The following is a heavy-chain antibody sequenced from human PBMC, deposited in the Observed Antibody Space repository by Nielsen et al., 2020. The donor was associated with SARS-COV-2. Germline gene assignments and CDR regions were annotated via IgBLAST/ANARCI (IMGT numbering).Heavy chain of an antibody. CDR3: ARSAVVTPYYYYMDV. J-gene: IGHJ6*03. V-gene: IGHV1-46*01. D-gene: IGHD4-23*01. CDR2: INPTGGST. Sequence: WVRQAPGQGLEWMRIINPTGGSTSYAQKFQGRVTMTRDTSTTIVYMELSSLRSEDTAVYYCARSAVVTPYYYYMDVWGKGTTVTVSS.